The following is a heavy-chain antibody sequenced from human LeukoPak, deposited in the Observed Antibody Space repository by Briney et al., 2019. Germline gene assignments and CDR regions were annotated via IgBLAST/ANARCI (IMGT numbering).Heavy chain of an antibody. CDR1: GFTFSSYA. J-gene: IGHJ4*02. D-gene: IGHD3-3*01. Sequence: PGGSLRLSCAASGFTFSSYAMHWVRQAPGKGLEWVAVISYDGSNKHYADSVKGRFTISRDNSKNTLYLQMNSLRAEDTAVYYCARGRSVATDFWSGPFDYWGQGTLVTVSS. CDR2: ISYDGSNK. V-gene: IGHV3-30-3*01. CDR3: ARGRSVATDFWSGPFDY.